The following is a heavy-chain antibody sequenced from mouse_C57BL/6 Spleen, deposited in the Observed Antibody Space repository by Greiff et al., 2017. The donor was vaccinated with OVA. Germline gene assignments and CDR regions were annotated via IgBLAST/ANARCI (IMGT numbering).Heavy chain of an antibody. CDR1: GYTFTDYY. Sequence: EVQLQQSGPELVKPGASVKISCKASGYTFTDYYMNWVKQSHGKSLEWIGDINPNNGGTSYNQKFKGKATLTVDKSSSTAYMELRSLTSEDSAVYYCARGIIYYYGSSPSFAYWGQGTLVTVSA. CDR3: ARGIIYYYGSSPSFAY. CDR2: INPNNGGT. J-gene: IGHJ3*01. D-gene: IGHD1-1*01. V-gene: IGHV1-26*01.